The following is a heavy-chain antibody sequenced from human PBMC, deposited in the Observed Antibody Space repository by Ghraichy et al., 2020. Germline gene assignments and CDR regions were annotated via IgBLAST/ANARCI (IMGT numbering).Heavy chain of an antibody. D-gene: IGHD3-22*01. V-gene: IGHV3-23*01. CDR1: GFTFSSYA. J-gene: IGHJ6*02. Sequence: GGSLRLSCAASGFTFSSYAMSWVRQAPGKGLEWVSAISGSGGSTYYADSVKGRFTISRDNSKNTLYLQMNSLRAEDTAVYYCAKYLSPERIVAVTGNYGMDVWGQGTTVTVSS. CDR2: ISGSGGST. CDR3: AKYLSPERIVAVTGNYGMDV.